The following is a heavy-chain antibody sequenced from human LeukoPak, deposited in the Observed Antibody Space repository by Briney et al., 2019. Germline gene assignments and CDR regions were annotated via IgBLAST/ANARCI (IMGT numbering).Heavy chain of an antibody. Sequence: GESLKISCKGSGYSFTSYWIGWVRQMPGKGLEWMGIIYPGDSDTRYSPSFQGQVTISADKSISTAYLQWSSLKASDTAMYYCATQTQLRFLGDHAFDIWGQGTMVTVSS. J-gene: IGHJ3*02. CDR2: IYPGDSDT. CDR1: GYSFTSYW. D-gene: IGHD3-3*01. CDR3: ATQTQLRFLGDHAFDI. V-gene: IGHV5-51*01.